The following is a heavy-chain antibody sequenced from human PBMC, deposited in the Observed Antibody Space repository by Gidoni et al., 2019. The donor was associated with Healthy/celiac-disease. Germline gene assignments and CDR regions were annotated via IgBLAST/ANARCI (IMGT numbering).Heavy chain of an antibody. V-gene: IGHV3-48*03. CDR1: GFTFRSYE. CDR2: SSSSGSTI. D-gene: IGHD3-10*01. CDR3: ARDFGTGLVRGVIDY. J-gene: IGHJ4*02. Sequence: EVQLVESGGGLVQPGGSLSLSCAAHGFTFRSYEMNWVRQEPGKGLEWVSSSSSSGSTIYYADSVKGRFTISRDNAKNSLYLQMNSLRAEDTAVYYCARDFGTGLVRGVIDYWGQGTLVTVSS.